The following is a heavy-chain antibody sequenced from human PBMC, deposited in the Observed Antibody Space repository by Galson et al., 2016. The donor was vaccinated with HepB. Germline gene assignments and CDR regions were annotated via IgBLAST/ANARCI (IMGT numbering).Heavy chain of an antibody. D-gene: IGHD2-15*01. CDR3: ATEVLVPASPQFDF. CDR2: FSSSGSTT. CDR1: GFTFSGYY. Sequence: SLRLSCAASGFTFSGYYMSWIRQAPGKGLEWVSHFSSSGSTTSYADSVKGRFTISRDNAKNTLYLQMNSLRAEDTAIYYCATEVLVPASPQFDFWGLGPLVTVSS. J-gene: IGHJ2*01. V-gene: IGHV3-11*01.